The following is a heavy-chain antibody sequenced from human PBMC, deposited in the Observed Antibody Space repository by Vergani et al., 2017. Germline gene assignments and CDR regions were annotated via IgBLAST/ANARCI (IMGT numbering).Heavy chain of an antibody. CDR3: ARSRIYYGAGSPDY. CDR1: GASVNSYY. Sequence: QVKLQESGPGLVKPSETLSLTCTVSGASVNSYYWSCIRHPPGKGLEWMGYVSFRGDTLYDPSVKGRMTISLNTSSNQFSLYLTSVTAADTAVYYCARSRIYYGAGSPDYWGQGTLVTVST. D-gene: IGHD3-10*01. V-gene: IGHV4-59*02. CDR2: VSFRGDT. J-gene: IGHJ4*02.